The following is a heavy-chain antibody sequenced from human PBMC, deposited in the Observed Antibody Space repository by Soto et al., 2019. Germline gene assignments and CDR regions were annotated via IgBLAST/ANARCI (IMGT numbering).Heavy chain of an antibody. CDR2: INPSGGST. Sequence: ASVKVSCKASGYTFTSYYMHWVRQAPGQGLEWMGIINPSGGSTSYSPSLKSRLTITKDTSKNQVVLTMTNMDPVDTATYYCAHSRIGAAGLLDYWGQGTLVTVSS. J-gene: IGHJ4*02. CDR1: GYTFTSYY. CDR3: AHSRIGAAGLLDY. V-gene: IGHV1-46*04. D-gene: IGHD6-13*01.